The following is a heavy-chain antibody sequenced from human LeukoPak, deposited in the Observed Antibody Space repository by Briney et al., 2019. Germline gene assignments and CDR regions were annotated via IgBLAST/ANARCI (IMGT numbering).Heavy chain of an antibody. J-gene: IGHJ4*02. D-gene: IGHD6-19*01. CDR2: INHSGST. CDR3: ARVGIAVAGTPFDY. Sequence: PSETLSLTCAVYGGSFSGYYWSWIRQPPGKGLEWIGEINHSGSTYYNPSLKSRVTISVDTSKNQFSLKLSSVTAADTAVYYCARVGIAVAGTPFDYWGQGTLVTVSS. CDR1: GGSFSGYY. V-gene: IGHV4-34*01.